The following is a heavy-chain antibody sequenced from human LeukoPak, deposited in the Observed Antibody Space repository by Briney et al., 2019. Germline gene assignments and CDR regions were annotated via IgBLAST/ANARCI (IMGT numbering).Heavy chain of an antibody. J-gene: IGHJ3*02. CDR2: IDSGGST. D-gene: IGHD4-17*01. CDR1: GFTVSSNY. V-gene: IGHV3-66*01. CDR3: ATSYGDYDGDGPDAFDI. Sequence: GGSLRLSCAASGFTVSSNYMSWVRQAPGKGLEWVSVIDSGGSTYYADSVKGRFTISRDNSKNTLYLQLNSLRAEDTAVYYCATSYGDYDGDGPDAFDIWGQGTMVTVSS.